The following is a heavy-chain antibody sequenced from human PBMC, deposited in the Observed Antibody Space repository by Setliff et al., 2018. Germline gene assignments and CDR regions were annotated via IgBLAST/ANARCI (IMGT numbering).Heavy chain of an antibody. V-gene: IGHV3-7*01. CDR1: GFTFSSYW. Sequence: PGGSLRLSCAASGFTFSSYWMTWVRQAPGKGLEWVANIKQDGSEKYYVDSVKGRFTISRDNAKNSLYLQMSSLRAEDTAVYYCARETLPYYFDYWGQGTLVTV. J-gene: IGHJ4*02. CDR3: ARETLPYYFDY. CDR2: IKQDGSEK.